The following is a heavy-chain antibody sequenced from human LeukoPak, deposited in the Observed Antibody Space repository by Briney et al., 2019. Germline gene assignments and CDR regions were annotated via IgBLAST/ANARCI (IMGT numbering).Heavy chain of an antibody. Sequence: PGGSLRLSCAASGFTVSSNYMSWVRQAPGKGLEWVSVIYSGGSTYYANSVRGRFTISRDNSKNTLYLEVNSLRTDDTAVYYCARGPGLAMGKGYFDYCGQGTLVTVSS. D-gene: IGHD5-18*01. J-gene: IGHJ4*02. CDR3: ARGPGLAMGKGYFDY. CDR1: GFTVSSNY. CDR2: IYSGGST. V-gene: IGHV3-53*05.